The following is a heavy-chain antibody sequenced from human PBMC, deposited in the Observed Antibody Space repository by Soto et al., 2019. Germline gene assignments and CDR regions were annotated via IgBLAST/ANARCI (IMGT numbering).Heavy chain of an antibody. Sequence: PGGSLRLSCAASGFTFSMSWMHWVRQAPGKGLVWVSRINSDGSSTNYADSVKGRFTVSRDNAKNTLYLQMNSLRAEDTAVYYCASSVVQVAPFDPWGQGTLVTVSS. CDR1: GFTFSMSW. CDR3: ASSVVQVAPFDP. CDR2: INSDGSST. V-gene: IGHV3-74*01. J-gene: IGHJ5*02. D-gene: IGHD1-1*01.